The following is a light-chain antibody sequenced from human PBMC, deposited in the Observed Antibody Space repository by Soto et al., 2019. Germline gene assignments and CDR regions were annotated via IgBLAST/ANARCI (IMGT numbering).Light chain of an antibody. V-gene: IGKV1-39*01. CDR2: AAS. Sequence: DVQLTQSPSSLSASGVDRFTITSVASQSISSYLNWYQQKPGKAPKLLIYAASSLQSGVPSRFSGSGSGTDFTLTISSLQPDDFATYYCQQSYSSPVTFGPGTKVDI. CDR1: QSISSY. CDR3: QQSYSSPVT. J-gene: IGKJ3*01.